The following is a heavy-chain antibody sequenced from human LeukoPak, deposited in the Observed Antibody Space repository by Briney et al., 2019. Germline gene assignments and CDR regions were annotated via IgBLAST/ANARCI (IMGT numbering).Heavy chain of an antibody. CDR3: ARDSSGYYYGHGGV. CDR2: ISWDGGST. V-gene: IGHV3-43D*03. J-gene: IGHJ6*02. Sequence: PGGSLRLSCAASGFTFDDYAMPWVRQAPGKGLEWVSLISWDGGSTYYADSVKGRFTISRDNSKNSLYLQMNSLRAEDTALYYCARDSSGYYYGHGGVWGQGTTVTVSS. CDR1: GFTFDDYA. D-gene: IGHD3-22*01.